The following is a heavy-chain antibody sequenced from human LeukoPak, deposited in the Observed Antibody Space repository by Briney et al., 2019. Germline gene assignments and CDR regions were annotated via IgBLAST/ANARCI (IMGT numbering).Heavy chain of an antibody. D-gene: IGHD6-13*01. J-gene: IGHJ5*02. CDR3: AREGVAAAGTRGNWFDP. CDR1: GGTFSSYA. V-gene: IGHV1-2*02. CDR2: INPNSGGT. Sequence: ASVKVSCKASGGTFSSYAISWVRQAPGQGLEWMGWINPNSGGTNYAQKFQGRVTMTRDTSISTAYMELSRLRSDDTAVYYCAREGVAAAGTRGNWFDPWGQGTLVTVSS.